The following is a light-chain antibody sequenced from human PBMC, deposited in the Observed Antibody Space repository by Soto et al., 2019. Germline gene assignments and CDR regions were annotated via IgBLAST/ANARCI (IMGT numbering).Light chain of an antibody. CDR2: EVS. V-gene: IGLV2-14*01. CDR1: SSDVGGYNY. Sequence: QSALTQPASVSGSPGQSITISCTGTSSDVGGYNYVSWYQQHPGKAPKLMIYEVSNRPSGVSNRFSGSKSGNTASLTISGLQAEDEADYYCSSYTSSRLAFGTGTKVTVL. J-gene: IGLJ1*01. CDR3: SSYTSSRLA.